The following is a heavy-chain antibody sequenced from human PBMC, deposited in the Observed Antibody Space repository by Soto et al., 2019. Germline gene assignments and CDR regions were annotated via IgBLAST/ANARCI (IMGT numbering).Heavy chain of an antibody. J-gene: IGHJ4*02. Sequence: DSCANFGVRRISQMQRKGLEWMGIIYPGDSDTRYSTSFQGQVTISADKSISTAYLQWSSVKASDTAMYYCARHGVGDILTGQPDYWGQGTLVTVSS. CDR3: ARHGVGDILTGQPDY. V-gene: IGHV5-51*01. CDR2: IYPGDSDT. CDR1: DSCANFG. D-gene: IGHD3-9*01.